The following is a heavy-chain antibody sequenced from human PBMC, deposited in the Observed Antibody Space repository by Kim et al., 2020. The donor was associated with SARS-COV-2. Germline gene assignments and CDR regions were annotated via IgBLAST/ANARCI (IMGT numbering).Heavy chain of an antibody. J-gene: IGHJ4*02. CDR3: ARDAGTGTSSTNHHFAL. D-gene: IGHD2-2*01. CDR2: INTKGNTI. V-gene: IGHV3-48*03. Sequence: GGSLRLSCAASGFTFRDFEMNWVRQAPGKGLEWISYINTKGNTIYYADSVKGRFTISRDNAKNTVSLQMKSLRGEDTAVYYCARDAGTGTSSTNHHFALWGPGTLVTVPS. CDR1: GFTFRDFE.